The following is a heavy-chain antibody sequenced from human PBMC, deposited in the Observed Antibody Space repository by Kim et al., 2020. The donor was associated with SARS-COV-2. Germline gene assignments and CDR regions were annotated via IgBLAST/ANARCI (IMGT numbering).Heavy chain of an antibody. D-gene: IGHD6-6*01. Sequence: GGSLRLSCAASGFTFSSYGMHWVRQAPGKGLEWVAVIWYDGSNKYYADSVKGRFTISRDNSKNTLYLQMNSLRAEDTAVYYCARDREQLVHYYYYGMDVWGQGTTVTVSS. CDR3: ARDREQLVHYYYYGMDV. CDR2: IWYDGSNK. V-gene: IGHV3-33*01. CDR1: GFTFSSYG. J-gene: IGHJ6*02.